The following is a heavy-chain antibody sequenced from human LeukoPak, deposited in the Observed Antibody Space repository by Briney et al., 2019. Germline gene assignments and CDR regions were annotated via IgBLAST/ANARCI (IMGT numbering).Heavy chain of an antibody. CDR1: GGSISSYY. CDR3: ARALRLWGGNSGIAFDI. Sequence: NPSETLSLTCTMSGGSISSYYWSWLRQPPGKGLEGIGYIYNSGSTNYNHSLKSRVTISEDLSNNQFSLKLSSVTAADTAVYYCARALRLWGGNSGIAFDIWGQGTMVTVSS. J-gene: IGHJ3*02. CDR2: IYNSGST. V-gene: IGHV4-59*01. D-gene: IGHD4-23*01.